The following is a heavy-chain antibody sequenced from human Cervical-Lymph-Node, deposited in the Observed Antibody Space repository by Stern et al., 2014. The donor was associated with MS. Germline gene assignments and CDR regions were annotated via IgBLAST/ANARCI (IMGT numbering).Heavy chain of an antibody. CDR1: GDRLASYP. V-gene: IGHV1-46*03. Sequence: VKLVESGAEVKKPGASVKVSCKASGDRLASYPIHWMRKAPGQGRVWMGIVNPTDGRTTYAQTFQDRVTMTRDTSTRTVYMELSSLKAEDTAMYFCANPLPYANWGQGTRVTVSS. J-gene: IGHJ1*01. CDR2: VNPTDGRT. D-gene: IGHD4-17*01. CDR3: ANPLPYAN.